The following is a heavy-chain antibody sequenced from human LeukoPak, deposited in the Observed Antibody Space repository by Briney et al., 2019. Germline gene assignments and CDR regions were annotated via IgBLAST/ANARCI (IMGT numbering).Heavy chain of an antibody. CDR2: INHSGST. CDR3: VSSRVVPAARTFDY. D-gene: IGHD2-2*01. V-gene: IGHV4-34*01. Sequence: SETLSLTCAVYGGSFSGYYWSWIRQPPGKGLEWIGEINHSGSTNYNPSLKSRVTISVDTSKNQFSLKLSSVTAADTAVYYCVSSRVVPAARTFDYWGQGTLVTVSS. J-gene: IGHJ4*02. CDR1: GGSFSGYY.